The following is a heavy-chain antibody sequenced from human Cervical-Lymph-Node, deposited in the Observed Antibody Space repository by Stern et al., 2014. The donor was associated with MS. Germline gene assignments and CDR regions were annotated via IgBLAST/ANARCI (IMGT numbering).Heavy chain of an antibody. CDR2: IVPIFERT. V-gene: IGHV1-69*01. CDR3: AREHHGGNFAS. D-gene: IGHD4-23*01. Sequence: QMQLVQYGPEVRKPGSSVKVSCKASGATFSTNAISWLRQAPGQGPEWMGAIVPIFERTNYVQKLRGRLTITADESASTAYMELRSLRSEDTAVYYCAREHHGGNFASWGQGTLVTVSS. CDR1: GATFSTNA. J-gene: IGHJ5*02.